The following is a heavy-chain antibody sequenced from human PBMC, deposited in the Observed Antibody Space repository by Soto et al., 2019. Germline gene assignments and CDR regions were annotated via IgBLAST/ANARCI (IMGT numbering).Heavy chain of an antibody. V-gene: IGHV4-59*01. J-gene: IGHJ6*02. CDR1: GGSISSYY. CDR2: IYYSGST. D-gene: IGHD3-10*01. CDR3: ARDMVRGVTHYYYYGMDV. Sequence: PSETLSLTCTVSGGSISSYYWSWIRQPPGKGLEWIGYIYYSGSTNYNPSLKSRVTISVDTSKNQFSLKLSSVTAADTAVYYCARDMVRGVTHYYYYGMDVWGQGTTVTVSS.